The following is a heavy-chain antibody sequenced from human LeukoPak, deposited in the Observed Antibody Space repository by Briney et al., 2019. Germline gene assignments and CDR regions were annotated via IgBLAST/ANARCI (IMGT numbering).Heavy chain of an antibody. CDR3: ARGEWGY. V-gene: IGHV3-7*01. D-gene: IGHD3-3*01. J-gene: IGHJ4*02. CDR1: GFTFSSHG. CDR2: IKQDGSEK. Sequence: PGGSLRLSCAASGFTFSSHGMNWVRQAPGKGLEWVANIKQDGSEKYYVDSVKGRFTISRDNAKNSLYLQMNSLRAEDTAVYYCARGEWGYWGQGTLVTVSS.